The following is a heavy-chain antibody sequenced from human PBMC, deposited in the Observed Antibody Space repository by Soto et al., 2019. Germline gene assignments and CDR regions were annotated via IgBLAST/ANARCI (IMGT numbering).Heavy chain of an antibody. CDR2: ISGSGGST. D-gene: IGHD3-9*01. Sequence: GGSLRLSCAASGFTFSSYAMSWVRQAPGKGLEWVSAISGSGGSTYYADSVKGRFTISRDNSKNTLYLQMNSLRAEDTAVYYCANSGGALRYFDWTLDYWGQGTLVTVSS. CDR1: GFTFSSYA. J-gene: IGHJ4*02. V-gene: IGHV3-23*01. CDR3: ANSGGALRYFDWTLDY.